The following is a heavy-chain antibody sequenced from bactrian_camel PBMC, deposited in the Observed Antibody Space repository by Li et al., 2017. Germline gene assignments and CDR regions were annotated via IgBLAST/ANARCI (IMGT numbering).Heavy chain of an antibody. CDR3: AADRGPTVGHYCRGGFWGEAHFAY. Sequence: HVQLVESGGGSVQAGGSLSLSCAASGNLGYTWIMAWFRQAPGKEREDVAAIIAGLNDKHYADSVRGRFTVSQGDAKYTVDLQMDSLKPEDTAVYYCAADRGPTVGHYCRGGFWGEAHFAYWGQGTQVTVS. J-gene: IGHJ6*01. V-gene: IGHV3-3*01. D-gene: IGHD1*01. CDR2: IIAGLNDK. CDR1: GNLGYTWI.